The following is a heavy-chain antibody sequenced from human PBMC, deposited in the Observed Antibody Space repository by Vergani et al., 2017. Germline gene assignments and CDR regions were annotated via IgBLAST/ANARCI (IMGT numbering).Heavy chain of an antibody. D-gene: IGHD3-22*01. CDR2: IYTSGST. J-gene: IGHJ4*02. Sequence: QVQLQESGPGLVKPSETLSLTCTVSGGSISSYYWSWIRQPAGKGLEWIGRIYTSGSTNYNPSLKSRVTMSVDTSKNQFSLKLSSVTAADTAVYYCARDEYYYDSSGYYYYFDYWGQGTLVTGSS. V-gene: IGHV4-4*07. CDR1: GGSISSYY. CDR3: ARDEYYYDSSGYYYYFDY.